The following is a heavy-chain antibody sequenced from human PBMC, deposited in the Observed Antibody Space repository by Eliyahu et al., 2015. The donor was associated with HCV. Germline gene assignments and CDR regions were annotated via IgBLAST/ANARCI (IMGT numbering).Heavy chain of an antibody. V-gene: IGHV4-39*01. J-gene: IGHJ5*02. Sequence: QLQLQESGPGLVKPSETLSLTCTVSGXXISSSSYYWGWIRXPPGKGLXWIGSIYYSGSTYYNPSLKSRVTISVDTSKNQFSLKLSSVTAADTAVYYCARTDSFTIFGVVIANDNWFDPWGQGTLVTVSS. CDR3: ARTDSFTIFGVVIANDNWFDP. D-gene: IGHD3-3*01. CDR2: IYYSGST. CDR1: GXXISSSSYY.